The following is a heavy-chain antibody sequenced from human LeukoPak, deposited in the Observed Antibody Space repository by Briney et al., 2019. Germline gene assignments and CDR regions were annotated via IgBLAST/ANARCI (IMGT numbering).Heavy chain of an antibody. Sequence: KPSETLSLTCAVYGGSFSGYYWSWIRQPPGKGLEWIGEINHSGSTNYNPSLKSRVTISVDTSKNQFSLKLSSVTAADTAVYYCARENGPQSPYCTNGVCSQWGQGTLVTVSS. J-gene: IGHJ4*02. CDR1: GGSFSGYY. D-gene: IGHD2-8*01. V-gene: IGHV4-34*01. CDR2: INHSGST. CDR3: ARENGPQSPYCTNGVCSQ.